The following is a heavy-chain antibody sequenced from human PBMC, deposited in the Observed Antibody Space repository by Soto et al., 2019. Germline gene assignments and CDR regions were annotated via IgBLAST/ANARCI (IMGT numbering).Heavy chain of an antibody. J-gene: IGHJ4*02. Sequence: SVKVSCKASGGTFSSYTISWVRQAPGQGLEWMGRIIPILGIANYAQKFQGRVTITADKSTSTAYMELSSLRSEDTAVYYCATAPHGDSVDYWGQGTLVTVPQ. CDR2: IIPILGIA. D-gene: IGHD4-17*01. V-gene: IGHV1-69*02. CDR3: ATAPHGDSVDY. CDR1: GGTFSSYT.